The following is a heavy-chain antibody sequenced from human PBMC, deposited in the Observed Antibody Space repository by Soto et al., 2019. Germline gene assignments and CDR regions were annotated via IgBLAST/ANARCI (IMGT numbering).Heavy chain of an antibody. Sequence: EVQLLESGGGLVQSGGSLRLSCAASGFTFSSYAMSWVRQAPGKGLEWVSAISGSGGSTYYADSVKGRFTISRDNSKNTLYLQMNSQRAEDTAVYYCAKDYSSSSGYYYYMDVWGKGTTVTVSS. CDR3: AKDYSSSSGYYYYMDV. CDR1: GFTFSSYA. V-gene: IGHV3-23*01. CDR2: ISGSGGST. D-gene: IGHD6-6*01. J-gene: IGHJ6*03.